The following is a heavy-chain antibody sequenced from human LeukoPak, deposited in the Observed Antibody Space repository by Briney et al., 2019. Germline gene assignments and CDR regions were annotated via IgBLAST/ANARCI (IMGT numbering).Heavy chain of an antibody. CDR1: GYTFTRYG. J-gene: IGHJ4*02. CDR3: ARQRGGSGWYSFDY. D-gene: IGHD6-19*01. Sequence: GASVKVSCKASGYTFTRYGISWVRQATGQGLERMGWISAYNGNTNYAQKLQGRVTMTTDTSTSTAYMELRSLRSDDTAVYYCARQRGGSGWYSFDYWGQGTLVTVSS. V-gene: IGHV1-18*01. CDR2: ISAYNGNT.